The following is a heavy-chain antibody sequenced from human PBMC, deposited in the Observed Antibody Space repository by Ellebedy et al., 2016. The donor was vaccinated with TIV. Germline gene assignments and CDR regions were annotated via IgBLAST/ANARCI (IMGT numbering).Heavy chain of an antibody. Sequence: MPSETLSLTCTVSGGSISGYYWSWIRQPAGKGLEWIGRIATSDITNYNPSLKSRVTMSVDTSKNQFSLKLSSVTAADTAVYYCARLGPLGAGNYWGQGTLVTVSS. CDR3: ARLGPLGAGNY. J-gene: IGHJ4*02. D-gene: IGHD3-16*01. CDR1: GGSISGYY. CDR2: IATSDIT. V-gene: IGHV4-4*07.